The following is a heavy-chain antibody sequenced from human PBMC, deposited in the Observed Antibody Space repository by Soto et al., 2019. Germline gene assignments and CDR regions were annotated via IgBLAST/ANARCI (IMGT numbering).Heavy chain of an antibody. D-gene: IGHD3-9*01. CDR1: GGSISSYY. J-gene: IGHJ6*02. Sequence: SETLSLTCTVSGGSISSYYWSWIRQPPGKGLEWIGYIYYSGSTNYNPSLKSRVTISVDTSKNQFSLKLSSVTAADTAVYYCARDLNSHTTVKYYDILTGGYYYYYGMDVWGQGTTVTVSS. V-gene: IGHV4-59*01. CDR3: ARDLNSHTTVKYYDILTGGYYYYYGMDV. CDR2: IYYSGST.